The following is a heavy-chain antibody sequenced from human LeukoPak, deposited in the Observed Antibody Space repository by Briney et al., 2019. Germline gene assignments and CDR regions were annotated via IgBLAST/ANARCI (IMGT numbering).Heavy chain of an antibody. J-gene: IGHJ6*03. Sequence: GGSLRLSCAASGFTFSSYGMHWVRQAPGKGLEWVAFIRYDGSNKYYADSVKGRFTISRDNSKNTLYLQMNSLKTEDTAVYYCTRGKSSSWYGVYMDVWGKGTTVTVSS. V-gene: IGHV3-30*02. CDR3: TRGKSSSWYGVYMDV. CDR2: IRYDGSNK. D-gene: IGHD6-13*01. CDR1: GFTFSSYG.